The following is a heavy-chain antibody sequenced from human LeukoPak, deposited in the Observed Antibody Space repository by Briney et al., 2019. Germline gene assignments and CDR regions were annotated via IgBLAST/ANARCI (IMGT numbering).Heavy chain of an antibody. V-gene: IGHV3-7*01. CDR3: ARDTNVEFVEWAPLFDY. CDR2: IKQDGSEK. CDR1: GFTFSSYW. Sequence: GGSLRLSCAASGFTFSSYWMSWVRQAPGRGREGVANIKQDGSEKYYVDSVKGRFTISRDNAKNSLYLQMNSLRAEDTAVYYCARDTNVEFVEWAPLFDYWGQGTLVTVSS. J-gene: IGHJ4*02. D-gene: IGHD1-26*01.